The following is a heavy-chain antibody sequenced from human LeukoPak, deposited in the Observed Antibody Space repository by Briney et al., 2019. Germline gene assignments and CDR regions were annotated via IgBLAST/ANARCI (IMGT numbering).Heavy chain of an antibody. J-gene: IGHJ4*02. Sequence: PSETLSHTCAVYGGSFSGYFWNWIRQPPGEGLEWIGEINHSGSTNYNASLDSRVIISVDTSRNQFSLNLTSVTAADTAVYYCARGPRGSGSYFKYWGQGTLVTVSS. CDR3: ARGPRGSGSYFKY. CDR1: GGSFSGYF. D-gene: IGHD3-10*01. V-gene: IGHV4-34*01. CDR2: INHSGST.